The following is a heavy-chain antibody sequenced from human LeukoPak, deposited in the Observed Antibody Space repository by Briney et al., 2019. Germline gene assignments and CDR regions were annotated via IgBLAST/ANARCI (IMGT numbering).Heavy chain of an antibody. CDR3: AKEGGGPRVDS. Sequence: GGSLRLSCAASGFTFGSYAMSWVRQAPGKGLEWVSAISGSGAKTYYADSVRGRFTISRDNSKNTLYLQLNSPRAEDTAMYYCAKEGGGPRVDSWGLGTLVTVS. CDR1: GFTFGSYA. V-gene: IGHV3-23*01. CDR2: ISGSGAKT. J-gene: IGHJ4*02. D-gene: IGHD2-15*01.